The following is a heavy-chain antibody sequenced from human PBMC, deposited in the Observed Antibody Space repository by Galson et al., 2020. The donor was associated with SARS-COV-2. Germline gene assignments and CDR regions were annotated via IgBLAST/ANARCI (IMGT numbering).Heavy chain of an antibody. J-gene: IGHJ4*02. V-gene: IGHV3-23*01. CDR1: GFTFSNFD. D-gene: IGHD1-1*01. Sequence: GESLKISCAASGFTFSNFDMTWVRQAPGRGLEWVSVISDSGVTTYYADSVKGRFTVSRDNSKNTLYLQMNSLRAEDTAIYYCAKKGATTTDFDSWGQGTLVTVSS. CDR2: ISDSGVTT. CDR3: AKKGATTTDFDS.